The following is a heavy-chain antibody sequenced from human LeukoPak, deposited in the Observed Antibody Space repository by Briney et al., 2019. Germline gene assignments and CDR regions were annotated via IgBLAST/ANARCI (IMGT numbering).Heavy chain of an antibody. CDR3: ARTVYCSGGSCYYNWFDP. J-gene: IGHJ5*02. CDR2: ISSSSSYI. D-gene: IGHD2-15*01. CDR1: GFTFSSYS. V-gene: IGHV3-21*01. Sequence: GGSLRLSCAASGFTFSSYSMNWVRQAPGKGLEWVSPISSSSSYIYYADSVKGRFTISRDNAKNSLYLQMNSLRAEDTAVYYCARTVYCSGGSCYYNWFDPWGQGTLVTVSS.